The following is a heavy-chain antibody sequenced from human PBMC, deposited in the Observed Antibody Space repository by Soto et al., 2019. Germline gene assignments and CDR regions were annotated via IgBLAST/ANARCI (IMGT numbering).Heavy chain of an antibody. Sequence: GESLKISCTGSGFRFTPYWIAWVRQMPGKGLEWMGIIYPGDSKTTYSPSFQGQVTISADKSISTAYLQWSSLKTSDTAMYYCARQIAVAGTGQYYYGMDVWGQGTTVTV. V-gene: IGHV5-51*01. CDR3: ARQIAVAGTGQYYYGMDV. D-gene: IGHD6-19*01. CDR1: GFRFTPYW. CDR2: IYPGDSKT. J-gene: IGHJ6*02.